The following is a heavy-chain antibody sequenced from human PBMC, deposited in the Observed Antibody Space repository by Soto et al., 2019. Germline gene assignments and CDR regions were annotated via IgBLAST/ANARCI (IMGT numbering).Heavy chain of an antibody. J-gene: IGHJ4*02. D-gene: IGHD3-3*01. V-gene: IGHV1-69*13. Sequence: SVKVSCNASGGTFSSYPISWVKQAPGQGLEWMGGIITIFGPANYAKKVQGRVTITADESTSTAYMDLSSLRSEDTAVYCCTSGITIFGVVIPPFDYWGQGTLVPVSS. CDR3: TSGITIFGVVIPPFDY. CDR1: GGTFSSYP. CDR2: IITIFGPA.